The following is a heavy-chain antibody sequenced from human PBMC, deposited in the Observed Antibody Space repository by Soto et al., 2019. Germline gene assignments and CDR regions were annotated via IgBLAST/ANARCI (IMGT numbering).Heavy chain of an antibody. D-gene: IGHD5-18*01. CDR1: GGSISSYY. CDR3: ARQLEGYSYGAVFDY. J-gene: IGHJ4*02. CDR2: IYYSGST. Sequence: SETLSLTCTVSGGSISSYYWSWIRQPPGKGLEWIGYIYYSGSTNYNPSLKSRVTISVDTSKNQFSLKLSSVTAADTAVYYCARQLEGYSYGAVFDYWGQGTLVTVSS. V-gene: IGHV4-59*08.